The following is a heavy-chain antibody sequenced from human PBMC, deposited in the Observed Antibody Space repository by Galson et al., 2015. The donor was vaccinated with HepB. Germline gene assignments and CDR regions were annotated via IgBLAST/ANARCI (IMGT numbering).Heavy chain of an antibody. CDR1: GYSFTSYW. J-gene: IGHJ4*02. V-gene: IGHV5-10-1*01. D-gene: IGHD4-17*01. Sequence: QSGAEVKKPGESLRISCKGSGYSFTSYWIGWVRQMPGKGLEWMGRIDPSDSYTNYSPSFQGHVTISADKSISTAYLQWSSLKASDTAMYYCARHLSLYGDYVYEVHFDYWGQGTLATVSS. CDR2: IDPSDSYT. CDR3: ARHLSLYGDYVYEVHFDY.